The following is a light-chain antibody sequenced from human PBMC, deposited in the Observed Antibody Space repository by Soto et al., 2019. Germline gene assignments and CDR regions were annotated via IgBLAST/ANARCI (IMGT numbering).Light chain of an antibody. J-gene: IGLJ2*01. CDR1: SSNIGNTY. CDR3: ETWDSSLSAGV. CDR2: EDY. V-gene: IGLV1-51*01. Sequence: QSVLTQPPSVSAAPGQTVTISCSGSSSNIGNTYVSWYQQLPGTAPKLLIYEDYKRFSGIPDRFSGSKSGTSATLGITGVQTGDEADYYCETWDSSLSAGVFGGGTKLTVL.